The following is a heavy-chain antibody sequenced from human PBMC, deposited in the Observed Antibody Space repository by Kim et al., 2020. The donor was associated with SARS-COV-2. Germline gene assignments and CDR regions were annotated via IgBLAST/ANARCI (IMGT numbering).Heavy chain of an antibody. CDR2: IWYDGSGK. CDR1: GFVFSSYG. Sequence: GGSLRLSCAASGFVFSSYGMHWVRQAPGKGLEWVAVIWYDGSGKYYSDSVKGRFTISRDNAKNTLFLQMNSVRAEDTAVYYCAREDYGGNPDYFYGMDVWGQGTTVTVSS. J-gene: IGHJ6*02. V-gene: IGHV3-33*01. D-gene: IGHD2-15*01. CDR3: AREDYGGNPDYFYGMDV.